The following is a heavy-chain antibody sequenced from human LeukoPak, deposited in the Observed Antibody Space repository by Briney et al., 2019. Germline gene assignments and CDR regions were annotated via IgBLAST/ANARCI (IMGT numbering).Heavy chain of an antibody. CDR1: GGSFSGYY. Sequence: SETLSLTCAVYGGSFSGYYWSWIRQPPGKGLEWIGEINHSGSTNYNPSLKSRVTISVDTSKNQFSLKLSSVTAADTAVYYCARAKSWRVVVPAARPYNWFDPWGRGTLVTVSS. V-gene: IGHV4-34*01. D-gene: IGHD2-2*01. CDR3: ARAKSWRVVVPAARPYNWFDP. J-gene: IGHJ5*02. CDR2: INHSGST.